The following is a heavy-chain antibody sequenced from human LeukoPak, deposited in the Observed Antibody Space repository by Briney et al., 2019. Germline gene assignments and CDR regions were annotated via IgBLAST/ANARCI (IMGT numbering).Heavy chain of an antibody. CDR2: IYYSGST. CDR3: ARDYVVVPAATYYYYYGMDV. D-gene: IGHD2-2*01. V-gene: IGHV4-31*03. CDR1: GGSISSGGYY. Sequence: SETLSLTCTVSGGSISSGGYYWSWIRQHPGKGLEGIGYIYYSGSTYYNPSLKSRVTISVDTSKNQFSLKLSSVTAADTAVYYCARDYVVVPAATYYYYYGMDVWGKGTTVTVSS. J-gene: IGHJ6*04.